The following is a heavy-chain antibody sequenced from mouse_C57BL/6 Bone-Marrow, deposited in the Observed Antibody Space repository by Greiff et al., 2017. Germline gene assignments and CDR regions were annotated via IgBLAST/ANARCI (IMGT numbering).Heavy chain of an antibody. V-gene: IGHV1-76*01. Sequence: QVQLQQSGAELVRPGASVKLSCKASGYTFTDYYINWVKQRPGQGLEWIARIYPGSGNTYYNEKLKGKATLTAEKSSSTAYMQLSSLTSEDSAVYFCARGDYGSSYWYFDVWGTGTTVTVSS. CDR2: IYPGSGNT. CDR1: GYTFTDYY. D-gene: IGHD1-1*01. J-gene: IGHJ1*03. CDR3: ARGDYGSSYWYFDV.